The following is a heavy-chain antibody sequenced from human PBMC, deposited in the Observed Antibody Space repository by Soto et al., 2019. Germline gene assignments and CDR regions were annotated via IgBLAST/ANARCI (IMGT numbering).Heavy chain of an antibody. Sequence: QVQLVQSGAEVKKPGASVKVSCKASGYTFTSYGISWVRQAPGQGLEWMGWISAYNGNTNYAQKLQGRVTMTTDTSTSTAYMGLRSLRSDDTAVYYCARDLISTYMVRGVKIDYWGQGTLVTVSS. CDR1: GYTFTSYG. CDR3: ARDLISTYMVRGVKIDY. D-gene: IGHD3-10*01. V-gene: IGHV1-18*01. CDR2: ISAYNGNT. J-gene: IGHJ4*02.